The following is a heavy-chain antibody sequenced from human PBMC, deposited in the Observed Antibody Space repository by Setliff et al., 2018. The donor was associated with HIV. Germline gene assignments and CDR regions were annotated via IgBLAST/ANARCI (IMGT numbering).Heavy chain of an antibody. J-gene: IGHJ6*02. D-gene: IGHD2-15*01. CDR1: GLTFSSYA. Sequence: GSLRLSCAASGLTFSSYAMSWVREAPGKGLEWVSSISGSGGSPFYADSLKGRFTISRDNSKTTLYLQMNSLRAEDTAVYYCAKTLPTLYPPHDYYFAMDVWGQGTTVTVSS. V-gene: IGHV3-23*01. CDR2: ISGSGGSP. CDR3: AKTLPTLYPPHDYYFAMDV.